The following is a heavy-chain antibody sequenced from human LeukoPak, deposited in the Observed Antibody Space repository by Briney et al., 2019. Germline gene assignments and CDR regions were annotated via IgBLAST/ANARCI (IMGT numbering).Heavy chain of an antibody. CDR2: IRHDGNAK. CDR3: ATSHDSAGND. Sequence: GGSLRLSCAASGFAFSDFWMSWVRQAPGKGLEWVANIRHDGNAKNYVPSVRGRFTISRDNAKNSLYLQMNSLTVEDTAVYYCATSHDSAGNDRGQGTLVTVSS. J-gene: IGHJ4*02. D-gene: IGHD2-15*01. V-gene: IGHV3-7*01. CDR1: GFAFSDFW.